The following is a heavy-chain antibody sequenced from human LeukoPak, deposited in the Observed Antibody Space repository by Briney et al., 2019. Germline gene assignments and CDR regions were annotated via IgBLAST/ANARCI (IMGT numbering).Heavy chain of an antibody. CDR3: ARESGSYEAYFDY. CDR1: GGTFSSYA. D-gene: IGHD1-26*01. Sequence: SVKVSCKASGGTFSSYAISWVRQAPGKGLEWMGRIFPIFATANYAQKFQGRVTITADESTSTAYMELSSLRSEDTAVYYCARESGSYEAYFDYWGQGTLVTVSS. V-gene: IGHV1-69*13. J-gene: IGHJ4*02. CDR2: IFPIFATA.